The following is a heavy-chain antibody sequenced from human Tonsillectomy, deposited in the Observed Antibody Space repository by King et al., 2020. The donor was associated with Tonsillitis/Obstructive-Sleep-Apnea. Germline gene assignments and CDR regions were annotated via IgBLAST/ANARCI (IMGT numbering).Heavy chain of an antibody. CDR1: GGSFSGYY. Sequence: VQLQQWGAGLLKPSETLSLTCAVYGGSFSGYYWSWIRQPPGKGLEWIGEINHSGSTNYNPSLKSRVTISVDTSKNQFSLKMSSVTAAATAVYYCATLAGFDYWGQGTLVTVSS. J-gene: IGHJ4*02. CDR3: ATLAGFDY. V-gene: IGHV4-34*01. CDR2: INHSGST.